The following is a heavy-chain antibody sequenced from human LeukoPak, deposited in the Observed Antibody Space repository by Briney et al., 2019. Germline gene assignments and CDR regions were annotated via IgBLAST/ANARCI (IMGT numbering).Heavy chain of an antibody. V-gene: IGHV3-11*04. CDR1: GFTFSDYY. J-gene: IGHJ4*02. Sequence: GGSLRLSCAASGFTFSDYYMSWIRQAPGKGLEWVSYISSSGSTIYYADSVKGRFTISRDNAKNSPYLQMNSLRAEDTAVYYCARDKDYYDSSGYYFDWGQGTLVTVSS. CDR2: ISSSGSTI. D-gene: IGHD3-22*01. CDR3: ARDKDYYDSSGYYFD.